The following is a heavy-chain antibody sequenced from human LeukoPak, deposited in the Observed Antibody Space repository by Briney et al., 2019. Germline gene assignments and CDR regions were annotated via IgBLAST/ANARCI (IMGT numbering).Heavy chain of an antibody. CDR2: ISSDGGTD. D-gene: IGHD4-23*01. CDR1: GLTLRSYG. CDR3: TKEGAAGGKMQFCFDY. Sequence: PGRSLRLSCAASGLTLRSYGMHWVRRAPGKGLEWVAEISSDGGTDYYADYVKGRFTISRDNSRNTVSLHMNSLRPEDTGMYYCTKEGAAGGKMQFCFDYWGQGTLVTVSS. J-gene: IGHJ4*02. V-gene: IGHV3-30*18.